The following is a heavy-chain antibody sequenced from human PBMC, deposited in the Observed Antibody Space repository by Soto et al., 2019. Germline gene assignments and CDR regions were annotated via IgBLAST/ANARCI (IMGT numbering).Heavy chain of an antibody. J-gene: IGHJ4*02. D-gene: IGHD6-13*01. CDR2: INPNSGGT. CDR3: ARDKPRQQQLVGGVGLGY. CDR1: GYTFTGYY. V-gene: IGHV1-2*02. Sequence: QVQLVQSGAEVKKPGASVKVSCKASGYTFTGYYMHWVRQAPGQGLEWMGWINPNSGGTNYAQKFQGRGTMTRDTSISTAYMELSRLRSDDTAVYYCARDKPRQQQLVGGVGLGYWGQGTLVTVSS.